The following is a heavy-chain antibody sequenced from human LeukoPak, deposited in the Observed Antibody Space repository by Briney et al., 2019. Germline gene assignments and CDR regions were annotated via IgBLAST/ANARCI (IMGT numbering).Heavy chain of an antibody. V-gene: IGHV4-59*08. J-gene: IGHJ4*02. CDR3: ARHGYSGYDPLN. CDR1: GGSISSYY. D-gene: IGHD5-12*01. Sequence: SETPSLTCTVSGGSISSYYWSWIRQPPGKGLEWIGYIYYSGSTSYNPSLKSRVTISIDTSENQFSLKLSSVTAADTAVYYCARHGYSGYDPLNWGQGTLVTVSS. CDR2: IYYSGST.